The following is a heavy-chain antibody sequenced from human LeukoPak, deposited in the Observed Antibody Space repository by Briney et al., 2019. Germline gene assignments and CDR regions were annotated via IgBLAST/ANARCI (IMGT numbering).Heavy chain of an antibody. V-gene: IGHV4-34*01. CDR1: GGSCDDYY. Sequence: PSETLSLTCTVYGGSCDDYYCTWIRQPPGKGLEWIGEIHPSGTFYYNSSLMSRATISIDTSKTQFSLRLTSVTAADTAFYYCARGRDRSKAGDHWGQGTLVTVSS. CDR3: ARGRDRSKAGDH. CDR2: IHPSGTF. J-gene: IGHJ4*02. D-gene: IGHD5-24*01.